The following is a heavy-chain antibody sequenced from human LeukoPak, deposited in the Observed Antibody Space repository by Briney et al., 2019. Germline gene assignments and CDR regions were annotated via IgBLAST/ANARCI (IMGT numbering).Heavy chain of an antibody. CDR3: ARDRVAGTLFDY. CDR1: GGSISSYY. V-gene: IGHV4-59*01. CDR2: IYYSGST. Sequence: SETLSLTCTVSGGSISSYYWGWIRQPPGKGLEWIGYIYYSGSTNYNPSLKSRVTISVDTSQNQFSLKLSSVTAADTAVYYCARDRVAGTLFDYWGQGTLVTVSS. J-gene: IGHJ4*02. D-gene: IGHD6-19*01.